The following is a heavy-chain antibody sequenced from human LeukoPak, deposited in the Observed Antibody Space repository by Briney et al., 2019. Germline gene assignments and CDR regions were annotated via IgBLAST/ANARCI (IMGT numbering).Heavy chain of an antibody. D-gene: IGHD2-8*01. J-gene: IGHJ4*01. CDR2: IYYSGST. CDR1: GGSINSYY. Sequence: SETLSLTCTVSGGSINSYYWGWIRQPPGKGLEWIGYIYYSGSTYYNPSLKSRVTISRDTSKNQFSLKLRSVTAADTAVYYCTSGGMVSGDYWGHGTLVTVSS. CDR3: TSGGMVSGDY. V-gene: IGHV4-59*01.